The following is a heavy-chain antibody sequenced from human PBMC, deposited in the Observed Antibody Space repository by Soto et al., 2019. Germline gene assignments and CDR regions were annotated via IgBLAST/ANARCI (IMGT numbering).Heavy chain of an antibody. Sequence: SETLSLTCTVSGGSVSSGSYYWSWIRQPPGKGLEWIGYIYYSGSTNYNPSLKSRVSISLDTSKNQFSLKLNYVTAADTAVYYCARDRYSSSPDFDYWRQGTLVTVSS. CDR1: GGSVSSGSYY. CDR2: IYYSGST. V-gene: IGHV4-61*01. J-gene: IGHJ4*02. CDR3: ARDRYSSSPDFDY. D-gene: IGHD6-6*01.